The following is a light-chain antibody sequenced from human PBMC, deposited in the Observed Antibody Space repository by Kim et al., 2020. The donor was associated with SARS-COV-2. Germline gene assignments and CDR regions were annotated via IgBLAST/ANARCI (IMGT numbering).Light chain of an antibody. Sequence: SVSPVQTASITCSGNNLGSNYVSWYQQKPAQSPALVVHHDTQRASGIPERFSGSTSGTTATLTIGETQTLDEADYYCQAWDSMVEVFGGGTQLTVL. J-gene: IGLJ3*02. CDR3: QAWDSMVEV. V-gene: IGLV3-1*01. CDR1: NLGSNY. CDR2: HDT.